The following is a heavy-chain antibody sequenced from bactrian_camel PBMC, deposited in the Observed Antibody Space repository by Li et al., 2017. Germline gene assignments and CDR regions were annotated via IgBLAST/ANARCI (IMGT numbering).Heavy chain of an antibody. J-gene: IGHJ4*01. V-gene: IGHV3S1*01. CDR2: IRTVGGRT. Sequence: HVQLVESEGGLVQPGGSLRLSCAASGFTFSNYDMAWLRQAPGKGREAVAAIRTVGGRTYYADPVKGRFTISRDNAKSTLYLQLDSLKIEDTGMYYCALSRSAVGRGPGTQVTVS. CDR3: ALSRSAVG. D-gene: IGHD7*01. CDR1: GFTFSNYD.